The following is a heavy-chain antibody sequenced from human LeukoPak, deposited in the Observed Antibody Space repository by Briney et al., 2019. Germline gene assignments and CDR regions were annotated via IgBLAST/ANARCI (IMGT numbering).Heavy chain of an antibody. D-gene: IGHD3-10*01. CDR3: AKEASGYGYYFDY. CDR2: ISDGGGTT. J-gene: IGHJ4*02. V-gene: IGHV3-23*01. CDR1: GFTFSSFA. Sequence: PGGSLRLSCAASGFTFSSFAMGWVRQPPGKGLEWLSVISDGGGTTFYADSVKGRFTISRDNSKNTLYLQMNSLRAEDTAVYYCAKEASGYGYYFDYWGQGTLVTVSS.